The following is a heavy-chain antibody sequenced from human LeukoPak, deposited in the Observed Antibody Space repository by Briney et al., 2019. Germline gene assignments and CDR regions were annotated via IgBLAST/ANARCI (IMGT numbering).Heavy chain of an antibody. V-gene: IGHV4-4*07. CDR1: GGPISSDY. CDR3: ARSRYSSSSGLDFDY. J-gene: IGHJ4*02. Sequence: SETLSLTCTVSGGPISSDYWSWIRQPAGKGLEWIGHIYTSGSTNYNPSLKSRVTISVDKSKNQFSLKLSCVTAADTAVYYCARSRYSSSSGLDFDYWGQGTLVTVSS. CDR2: IYTSGST. D-gene: IGHD6-6*01.